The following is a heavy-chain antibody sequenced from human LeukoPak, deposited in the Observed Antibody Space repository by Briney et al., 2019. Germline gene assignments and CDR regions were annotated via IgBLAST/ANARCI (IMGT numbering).Heavy chain of an antibody. CDR1: GFTFSDHY. CDR2: TRNKANSYTT. J-gene: IGHJ4*02. Sequence: GGSLRLSCAASGFTFSDHYVDWVRQAPGKGLEWVGRTRNKANSYTTEYAASVKGRFTISRDDSKNSLYLQMNSLKTEDTAVYYCARGITFGGEYYFDYWGQGTLVTVSS. D-gene: IGHD3-16*01. CDR3: ARGITFGGEYYFDY. V-gene: IGHV3-72*01.